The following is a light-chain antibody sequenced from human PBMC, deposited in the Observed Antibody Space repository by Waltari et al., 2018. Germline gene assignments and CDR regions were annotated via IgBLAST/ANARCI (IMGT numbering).Light chain of an antibody. CDR2: EAS. CDR3: QQRSNWPPIT. CDR1: QSVDSY. V-gene: IGKV3-11*01. J-gene: IGKJ5*01. Sequence: EIVLTQSPATLSLSPGERATLSCRASQSVDSYLAWYQQKPGQAPRLLIYEASKRAAGIPARFSGSGSGTDFTLTISSLEPEDFAVYYCQQRSNWPPITFGQGTRLEIK.